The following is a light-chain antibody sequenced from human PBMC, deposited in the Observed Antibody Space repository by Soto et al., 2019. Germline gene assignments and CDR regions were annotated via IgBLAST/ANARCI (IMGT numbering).Light chain of an antibody. CDR1: SSDVGAYNY. CDR2: DVS. J-gene: IGLJ1*01. Sequence: QSALTQPASGSGSPGQSSTITCTGTSSDVGAYNYGSWYQQYPGEAPRVIIYDVSHRPAGVSNRFSGSKSGNTASLTISGLQTQDEADYYCSSYTSATTYVFGTGTKVTVL. CDR3: SSYTSATTYV. V-gene: IGLV2-14*01.